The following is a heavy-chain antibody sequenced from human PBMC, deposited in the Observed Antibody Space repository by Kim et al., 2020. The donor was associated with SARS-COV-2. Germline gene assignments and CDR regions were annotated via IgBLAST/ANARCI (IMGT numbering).Heavy chain of an antibody. CDR1: GFTFDDYA. Sequence: GGSLRLSCAASGFTFDDYAMHWVRQAPGKGLEWVSGISWNSGSIGYADSVKGRFTISRDNAKNSLYLQMNSLRAEDTALYYCAKAGSGWTYYYYGMDVWAKGPRSPSP. V-gene: IGHV3-9*01. CDR2: ISWNSGSI. D-gene: IGHD6-19*01. CDR3: AKAGSGWTYYYYGMDV. J-gene: IGHJ6*02.